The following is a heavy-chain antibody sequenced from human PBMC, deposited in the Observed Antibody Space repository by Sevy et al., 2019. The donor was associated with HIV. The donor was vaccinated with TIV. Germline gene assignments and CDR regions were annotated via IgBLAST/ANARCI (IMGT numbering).Heavy chain of an antibody. CDR1: GYTFTSYG. CDR3: AGGYIWDDILTGYFDY. CDR2: ISAYNGNT. Sequence: ASVKVSCKASGYTFTSYGISWVRQAPGQGLEWMGWISAYNGNTNYAQKLQGRVTMTTDTSTSTAYMELRSLRSDDTAVYYCAGGYIWDDILTGYFDYWGQGTLVTVSS. V-gene: IGHV1-18*01. J-gene: IGHJ4*02. D-gene: IGHD3-9*01.